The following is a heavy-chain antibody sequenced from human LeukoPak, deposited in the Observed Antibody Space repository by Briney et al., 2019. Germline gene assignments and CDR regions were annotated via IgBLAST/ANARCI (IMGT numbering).Heavy chain of an antibody. CDR3: ARGGQGYDLNWFDP. CDR2: ISSSGSTI. Sequence: GGSLRLSCAASGFTFSDYYMNWVRRAPGKGLEWVSYISSSGSTIYYADSVKGRFTISRDNSKNTLYLQMNSLRAEDTAVYYCARGGQGYDLNWFDPWGQGTLVTVSS. V-gene: IGHV3-11*04. D-gene: IGHD3-3*01. J-gene: IGHJ5*02. CDR1: GFTFSDYY.